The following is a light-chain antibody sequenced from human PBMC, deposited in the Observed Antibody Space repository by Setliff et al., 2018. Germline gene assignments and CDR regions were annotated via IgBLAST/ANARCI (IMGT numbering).Light chain of an antibody. V-gene: IGLV2-14*03. CDR1: GSDVGGYDY. J-gene: IGLJ1*01. Sequence: QSALTQPASVSGSPGQTIILSCTGTGSDVGGYDYISRYQLHPGKVPKLMIYDVINRPSGVSDRFSGSKSGNTASLTISGLQAEDEATYYCISYLYSQTLYVFGTGTKAPS. CDR2: DVI. CDR3: ISYLYSQTLYV.